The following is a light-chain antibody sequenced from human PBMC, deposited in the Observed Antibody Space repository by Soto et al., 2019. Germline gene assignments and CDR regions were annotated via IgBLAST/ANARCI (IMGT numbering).Light chain of an antibody. J-gene: IGKJ2*01. CDR2: DAS. V-gene: IGKV3-11*01. Sequence: EIVLTQSPATLSLSPGERATLSCRASQSVSSYLAWYQQKPGQAPRLLIYDASNRATGIPARFSGSGSGTDXTLTISSLEPEDFAVYYCQQRSNWPRTFGQGTKLEIK. CDR1: QSVSSY. CDR3: QQRSNWPRT.